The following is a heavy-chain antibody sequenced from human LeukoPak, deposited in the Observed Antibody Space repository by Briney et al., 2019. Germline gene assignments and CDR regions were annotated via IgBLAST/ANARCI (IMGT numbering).Heavy chain of an antibody. V-gene: IGHV3-30-3*01. CDR1: GFTFSSYA. CDR2: ISYDGSNK. J-gene: IGHJ4*02. Sequence: GGSLRLSCAASGFTFSSYAMHWVRQAPGKGLEWVAVISYDGSNKYYADSVKGRFTISRDNSKNTLYLQMNSLRAEDTAVYYCARDPQKITMIVVVYPAYYFDYWGQGTLVTVSS. CDR3: ARDPQKITMIVVVYPAYYFDY. D-gene: IGHD3-22*01.